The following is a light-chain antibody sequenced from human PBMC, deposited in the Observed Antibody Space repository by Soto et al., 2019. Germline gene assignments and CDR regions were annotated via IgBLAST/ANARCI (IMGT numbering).Light chain of an antibody. CDR1: QSVSSN. CDR2: GAS. CDR3: QQYNNWTLT. V-gene: IGKV3-15*01. J-gene: IGKJ4*01. Sequence: EVVSTQSPGTLSLSPGEGATLSCRASQSVSSNLAWYQQKPGQAPRLLIYGASTRATGIPARFSGSGSGTEFTLTISSLQYEDFAVYYCQQYNNWTLTFGGGTKVDIK.